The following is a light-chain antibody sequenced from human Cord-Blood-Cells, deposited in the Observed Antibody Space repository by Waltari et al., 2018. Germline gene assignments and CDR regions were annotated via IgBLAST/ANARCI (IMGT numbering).Light chain of an antibody. Sequence: QVVLTQPSSLSASPGASASLTYTLRSGINVGTYRIYWYQQKPGSPPQYLLRYKSDSDKQQGSGVPSRFSGSKDASANAGILLISGLQSEDEADYYCMIWHSSAWVFGGGTKLTVL. CDR3: MIWHSSAWV. CDR1: SGINVGTYR. V-gene: IGLV5-45*03. J-gene: IGLJ3*02. CDR2: YKSDSDK.